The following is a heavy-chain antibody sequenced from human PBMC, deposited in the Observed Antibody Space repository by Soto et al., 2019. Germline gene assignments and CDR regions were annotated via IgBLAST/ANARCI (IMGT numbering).Heavy chain of an antibody. J-gene: IGHJ6*02. CDR2: ISGSGGST. V-gene: IGHV3-23*01. Sequence: PGGSLRLSCAASGFTFSSYAMSWVRQAPGKGLEWVSAISGSGGSTYYADSVKGRFTISRDNSKNTLYLQMNSLRAEDTAVYYCANPIAAAGTYYYYYGMDVWGQGTTVTVSS. CDR1: GFTFSSYA. CDR3: ANPIAAAGTYYYYYGMDV. D-gene: IGHD6-13*01.